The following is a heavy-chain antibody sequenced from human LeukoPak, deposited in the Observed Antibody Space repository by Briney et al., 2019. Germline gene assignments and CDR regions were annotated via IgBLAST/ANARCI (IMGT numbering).Heavy chain of an antibody. CDR3: ATLVATTRFDY. V-gene: IGHV3-7*01. CDR2: IKQDGSEK. CDR1: GFIISSYW. D-gene: IGHD5-12*01. Sequence: GGSLRLSCAASGFIISSYWMSWVRQAPGKGLEWVANIKQDGSEKYYVDSVKGRFTISRDNAKNSLYLQMGSLRADDMAVYYCATLVATTRFDYWGQGTLVTVSS. J-gene: IGHJ4*02.